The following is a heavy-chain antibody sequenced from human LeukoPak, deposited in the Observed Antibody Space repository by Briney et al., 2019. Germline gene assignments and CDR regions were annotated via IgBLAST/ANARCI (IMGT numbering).Heavy chain of an antibody. V-gene: IGHV3-48*04. CDR2: ISSSSSTI. D-gene: IGHD2-2*01. J-gene: IGHJ4*02. CDR3: ARGRYCSSTSCTIPDY. CDR1: GFTFSSYS. Sequence: GGSLRLSCAASGFTFSSYSMNWVRQAPGKGLEWVSYISSSSSTIYYADSVKGRFTISRDNAKNSLYLQMNSLRAEDTAVYYCARGRYCSSTSCTIPDYWGQGTLVTVSS.